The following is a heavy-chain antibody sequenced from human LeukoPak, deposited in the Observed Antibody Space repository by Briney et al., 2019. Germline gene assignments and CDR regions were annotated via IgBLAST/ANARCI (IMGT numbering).Heavy chain of an antibody. CDR1: GFTFSSYG. V-gene: IGHV3-30*18. CDR3: AKEKTILSYYYYGMDV. Sequence: QAGGSLRLSCAASGFTFSSYGMHWVRQAPGKGLEWVAVISYDGSNKYFADSVKGRFTISRDNSKNTLYLQMNSLRAEDTAVYYCAKEKTILSYYYYGMDVWGQGTTVTVSS. J-gene: IGHJ6*02. CDR2: ISYDGSNK.